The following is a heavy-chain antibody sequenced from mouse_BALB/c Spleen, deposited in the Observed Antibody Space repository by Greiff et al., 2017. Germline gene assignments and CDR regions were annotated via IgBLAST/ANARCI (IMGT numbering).Heavy chain of an antibody. V-gene: IGHV5-17*02. CDR1: GFTFSSFG. J-gene: IGHJ2*01. CDR3: ARGGGDY. Sequence: QRVESGGGLVQPGGSRKLSCAASGFTFSSFGMHWVRQAPEKGLEWVAYISSGSSTIYYAVTVKGRFTISRDNPKNTLFLQMTSLRSEDTAMYYCARGGGDYWGQGTTLTVSS. CDR2: ISSGSSTI.